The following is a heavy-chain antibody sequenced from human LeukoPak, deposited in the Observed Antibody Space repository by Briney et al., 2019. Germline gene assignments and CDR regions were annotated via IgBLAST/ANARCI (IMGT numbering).Heavy chain of an antibody. CDR2: INPNSGGT. D-gene: IGHD2-2*01. J-gene: IGHJ4*02. CDR1: GYTFTGYY. Sequence: ASVKVSCKASGYTFTGYYMHWVRQAPGQGLEWMGWINPNSGGTNHAQKFQGRVTMTRDTSISTAYMELSRLRSDDTAVYYCARTEGYCSSTSCSTSEFDYWGQGTLVTVSS. CDR3: ARTEGYCSSTSCSTSEFDY. V-gene: IGHV1-2*02.